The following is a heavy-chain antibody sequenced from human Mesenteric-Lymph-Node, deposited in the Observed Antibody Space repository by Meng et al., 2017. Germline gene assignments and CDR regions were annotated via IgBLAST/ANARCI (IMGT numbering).Heavy chain of an antibody. Sequence: QVQSQESRQGLVKPSGPLSLTCAVSGGSISSSNWWSWFRQPPGKGLEWIGKIYHSGITIYNPSLKSRVTMSVDNSKNQFSLKLNSMTAADTAVYYCARDPTGGEDHQRVWGQGTLVTVSS. J-gene: IGHJ4*02. V-gene: IGHV4-4*02. CDR3: ARDPTGGEDHQRV. CDR2: IYHSGIT. CDR1: GGSISSSNW. D-gene: IGHD1-14*01.